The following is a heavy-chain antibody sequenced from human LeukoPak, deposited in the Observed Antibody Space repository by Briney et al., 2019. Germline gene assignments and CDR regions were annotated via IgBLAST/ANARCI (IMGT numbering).Heavy chain of an antibody. Sequence: PSETLSLTCTVSGGSISSYYWSWIRQPPGKGLEWIGYIYYSGTTNYNPSLESRVTISVDTSKSQSSLKLSSVTATHTAVYYCARSRGGSSWFNYFDSWGQGALVTVSS. CDR2: IYYSGTT. V-gene: IGHV4-59*08. J-gene: IGHJ4*02. CDR1: GGSISSYY. D-gene: IGHD6-13*01. CDR3: ARSRGGSSWFNYFDS.